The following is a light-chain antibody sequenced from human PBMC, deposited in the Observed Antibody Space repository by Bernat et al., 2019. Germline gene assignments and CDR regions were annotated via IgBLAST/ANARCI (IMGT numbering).Light chain of an antibody. J-gene: IGKJ4*01. CDR1: QDIRIW. CDR3: QHYDDLSQLV. Sequence: IHMAQSPSALSASVGDSVTITCRASQDIRIWVAWYQQRPGRAPKLLIYKASALETAVPSRFSGSGSGTTFTLTISGLQPEDFGTYYCQHYDDLSQLVFGGGT. CDR2: KAS. V-gene: IGKV1-5*03.